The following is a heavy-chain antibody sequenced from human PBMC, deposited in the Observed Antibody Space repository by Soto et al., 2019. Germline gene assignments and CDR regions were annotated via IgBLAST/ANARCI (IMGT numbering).Heavy chain of an antibody. CDR1: GFTFSSYG. CDR3: ARRGVAGKLPMFYFDY. V-gene: IGHV3-23*01. D-gene: IGHD6-19*01. CDR2: ITDSGGST. J-gene: IGHJ4*02. Sequence: GGSLRLSCAASGFTFSSYGMSWVRQAPGKGLEWVSSITDSGGSTYYADSVKGRFTISRDSSKNKLYLLMNSLRADDTAVYFCARRGVAGKLPMFYFDYWGQGALVTVSS.